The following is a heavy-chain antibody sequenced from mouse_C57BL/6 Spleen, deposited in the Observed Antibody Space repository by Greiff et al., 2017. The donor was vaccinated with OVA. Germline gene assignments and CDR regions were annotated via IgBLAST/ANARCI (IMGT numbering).Heavy chain of an antibody. CDR3: AREREGDYFDY. J-gene: IGHJ2*01. Sequence: EVMLVESEGGLVQPGSSMKLSCTASGFTFSDYYMAWVRQVPEKGLEWVANINYDGSSTYYLDSLKSRFIISRDNAKNILYLQMSSLKSEDTATYYCAREREGDYFDYWGQGTTLTVSS. CDR1: GFTFSDYY. CDR2: INYDGSST. V-gene: IGHV5-16*01.